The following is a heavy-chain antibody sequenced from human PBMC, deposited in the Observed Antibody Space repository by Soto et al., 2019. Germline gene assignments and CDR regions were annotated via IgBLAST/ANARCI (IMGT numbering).Heavy chain of an antibody. CDR1: GFTFSSYG. CDR3: AKPHVTYFYYGVDV. Sequence: GSLRLSCAASGFTFSSYGMSWVRQAPGKGLEWVSGISDSGDTTYYADSVNGRFTISRDNSKNALYLQMSSLRAEDTALYYCAKPHVTYFYYGVDVWGHGTTVTAP. D-gene: IGHD3-10*01. V-gene: IGHV3-23*01. CDR2: ISDSGDTT. J-gene: IGHJ6*02.